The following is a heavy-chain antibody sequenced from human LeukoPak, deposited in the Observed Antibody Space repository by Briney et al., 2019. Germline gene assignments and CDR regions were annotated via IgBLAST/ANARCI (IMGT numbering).Heavy chain of an antibody. Sequence: GESLKISCKGSGYSFTSYWIGWVRQMPGKGLEWMGIIYPGDSDTRYSPSFQGQVTISADKSISTAYLQWSSLKASDTAMYYCARPRDSGSYYVPFDYWGQGTLVTVSS. D-gene: IGHD1-26*01. J-gene: IGHJ4*02. CDR1: GYSFTSYW. V-gene: IGHV5-51*01. CDR2: IYPGDSDT. CDR3: ARPRDSGSYYVPFDY.